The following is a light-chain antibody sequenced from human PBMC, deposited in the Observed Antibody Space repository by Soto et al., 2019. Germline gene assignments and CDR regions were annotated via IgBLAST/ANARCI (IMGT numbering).Light chain of an antibody. CDR1: QSVGTK. Sequence: EIVMTQSPATLSVSPGEIATLSFRASQSVGTKLACYQQKPGQAPRFLIYGASSRATGIPDRFSGSGSGTDFTLTLSRLEPEDFAVYYCQHPGTFGQGTKVDIK. CDR2: GAS. J-gene: IGKJ1*01. CDR3: QHPGT. V-gene: IGKV3D-15*01.